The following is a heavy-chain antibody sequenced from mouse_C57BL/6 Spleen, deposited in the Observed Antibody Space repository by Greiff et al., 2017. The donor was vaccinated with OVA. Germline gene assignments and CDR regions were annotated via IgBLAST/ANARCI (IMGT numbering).Heavy chain of an antibody. D-gene: IGHD4-1*02. CDR3: ASQLGDYAMDY. Sequence: ESGPELVKPGASVKISCKASGYAFSSSWMNWVKQRPGKGLEWIGRIYPGDGDTNYNGKFKGKATLTADKSSSTAYMQLSSLTSEDSAVYFCASQLGDYAMDYWGQGTSVTVSS. CDR1: GYAFSSSW. CDR2: IYPGDGDT. V-gene: IGHV1-82*01. J-gene: IGHJ4*01.